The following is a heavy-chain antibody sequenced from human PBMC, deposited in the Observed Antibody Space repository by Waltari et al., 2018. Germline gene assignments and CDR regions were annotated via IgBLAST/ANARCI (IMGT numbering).Heavy chain of an antibody. CDR1: GYTFTSYA. CDR3: ARPTLTGVVIIGSTGDYYYGMDV. V-gene: IGHV7-4-1*02. CDR2: INTNTGNP. D-gene: IGHD3-3*01. Sequence: QVQLVQSGSELKKPGASVKVSCKASGYTFTSYAMNWVRQAPGQGLEWMGWINTNTGNPTYAQGFTGRFVFSLDTSVSTAYLQISSLKAEDTAMYYCARPTLTGVVIIGSTGDYYYGMDVWGQGTTVTVSS. J-gene: IGHJ6*02.